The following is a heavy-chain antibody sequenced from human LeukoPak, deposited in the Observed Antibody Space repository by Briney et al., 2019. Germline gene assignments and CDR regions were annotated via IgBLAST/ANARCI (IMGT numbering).Heavy chain of an antibody. CDR2: IYYSGST. Sequence: PSETLSLTCTVSGGSISSGGYYWSWIRQHPGKGLEWIGYIYYSGSTYYNPSLKSRVTISVDTSKNQFSLKLSFVTAADTAVYYCAREYCSGGSCHFDYWGQGTLVTVSS. CDR1: GGSISSGGYY. D-gene: IGHD2-15*01. CDR3: AREYCSGGSCHFDY. J-gene: IGHJ4*02. V-gene: IGHV4-31*03.